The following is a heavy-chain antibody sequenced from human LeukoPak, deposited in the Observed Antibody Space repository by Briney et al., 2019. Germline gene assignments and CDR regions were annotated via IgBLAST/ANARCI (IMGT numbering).Heavy chain of an antibody. Sequence: PGGSLRLSCAASGFTFSSYGMHWVRQAPGKGPEWVAFIRYDGSNKYYADSVKGRFTISRDNSKNTLYLQMNSLRTEDTAVYYCASNYGSGSYYNEYWGQGTLVTVSS. D-gene: IGHD3-10*01. J-gene: IGHJ4*02. V-gene: IGHV3-30*02. CDR2: IRYDGSNK. CDR3: ASNYGSGSYYNEY. CDR1: GFTFSSYG.